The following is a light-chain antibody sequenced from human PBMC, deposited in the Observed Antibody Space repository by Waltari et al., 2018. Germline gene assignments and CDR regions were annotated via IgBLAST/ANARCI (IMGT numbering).Light chain of an antibody. CDR3: SSYTSSSTWV. V-gene: IGLV2-14*03. CDR2: DGD. J-gene: IGLJ3*02. CDR1: TNNLISYDH. Sequence: QSALTQPASVSGSLGRSIPIPCTAATNNLISYDHAPWHQHHPGKPPQVMIYDGDNRPSGVSHRFSGSRSGNTASLIISGLQAEDEADYYCSSYTSSSTWVFGGGTKLTVL.